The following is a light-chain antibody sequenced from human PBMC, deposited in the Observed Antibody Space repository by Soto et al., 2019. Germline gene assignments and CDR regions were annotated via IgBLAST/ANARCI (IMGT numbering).Light chain of an antibody. CDR3: LQAAQRPLT. V-gene: IGKV2-28*01. CDR2: LAS. Sequence: DIVLTQSPLSMPVTPGEPASISCRSSQSLLQSNGNNHVDWYLQRPGQSPQLLLYLASSRASGVPDRFSGSGSGTEVSLEISRVEAEDVWVYYCLQAAQRPLTFGQGTRLEIK. J-gene: IGKJ5*01. CDR1: QSLLQSNGNNH.